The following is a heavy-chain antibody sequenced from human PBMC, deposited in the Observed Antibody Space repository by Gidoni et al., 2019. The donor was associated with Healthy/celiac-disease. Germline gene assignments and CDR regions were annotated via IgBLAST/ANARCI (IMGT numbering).Heavy chain of an antibody. D-gene: IGHD1-26*01. CDR1: GGTFSSYT. CDR3: ARDRGSSGSYGVNWFDP. V-gene: IGHV1-69*08. CDR2: IIPILGIA. Sequence: QVQLVQSGAEVKKPGSSVKVSCKASGGTFSSYTISWVRQAPGQGLEWMGRIIPILGIANYAQKFQGRVTITADKSTSTAYMELSSLRSEDTAVYYCARDRGSSGSYGVNWFDPWGQGTLVTVSS. J-gene: IGHJ5*02.